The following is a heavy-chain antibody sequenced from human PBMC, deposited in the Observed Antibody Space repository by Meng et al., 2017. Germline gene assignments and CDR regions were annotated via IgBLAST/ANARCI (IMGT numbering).Heavy chain of an antibody. J-gene: IGHJ5*02. CDR1: GYTFTSYA. CDR3: ARDKLKTFDP. CDR2: INAGNGNT. V-gene: IGHV1-3*01. Sequence: VQLEKAGDWVKKPGASVKVPWKAPGYTFTSYAMHWVRQAPGQRLEWRGWINAGNGNTKYSQKFQGRVTITRDTSASTAYMELSSLRSEDTAVYYCARDKLKTFDPWGQGTLVTVSS.